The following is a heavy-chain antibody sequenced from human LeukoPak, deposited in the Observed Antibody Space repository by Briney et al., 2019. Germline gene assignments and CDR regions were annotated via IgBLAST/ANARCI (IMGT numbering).Heavy chain of an antibody. CDR2: INSDGSST. Sequence: GGSLRLSCAASGFTFSSYWMHWVRQAPGKGLVWVSRINSDGSSTSYADSVKGRFTISRDNAKNTLYLQMNSLRAEDTAVYYCGRSRGAGPGAHFDVWGQGTLVTVSS. D-gene: IGHD6-19*01. V-gene: IGHV3-74*01. CDR1: GFTFSSYW. CDR3: GRSRGAGPGAHFDV. J-gene: IGHJ4*02.